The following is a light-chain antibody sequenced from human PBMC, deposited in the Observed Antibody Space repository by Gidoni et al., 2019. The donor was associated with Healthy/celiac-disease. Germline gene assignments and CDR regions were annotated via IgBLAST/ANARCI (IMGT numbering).Light chain of an antibody. Sequence: PLTQPRPGSGPPGNPVTISCTGTSSDVGGYNYVSWYQQHPGKAPKLMIYDVSKRPSGVPDRFSGSKSGNTASLTISGLQAEDEADYYCCSYAGSYTPVVFGGGTKLTVL. CDR2: DVS. V-gene: IGLV2-11*01. J-gene: IGLJ2*01. CDR3: CSYAGSYTPVV. CDR1: SSDVGGYNY.